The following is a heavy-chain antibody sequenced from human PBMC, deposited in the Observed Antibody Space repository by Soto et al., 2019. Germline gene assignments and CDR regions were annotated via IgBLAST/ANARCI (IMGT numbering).Heavy chain of an antibody. J-gene: IGHJ5*01. CDR2: ITASGGRT. CDR1: GFTFSSYA. CDR3: AKDTRYGDYVRWFDS. D-gene: IGHD4-17*01. V-gene: IGHV3-23*01. Sequence: EVHLLESGGGLVQPGGSLRLSCTASGFTFSSYAMTWVRQAPGRGLEGVSGITASGGRTYYADSVKGRFTISRDNSKSTLYLHMNSLRAEDTAVYYGAKDTRYGDYVRWFDSWGQGTLVTVSS.